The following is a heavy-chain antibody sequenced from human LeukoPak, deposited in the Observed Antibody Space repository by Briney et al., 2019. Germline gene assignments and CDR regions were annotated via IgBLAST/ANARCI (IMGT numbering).Heavy chain of an antibody. CDR2: IYYSGST. Sequence: PSETLSLTCTVSGGSISSGGYYWSWIRQHPGKGLEWIGYIYYSGSTYYNPSLKSRVTISVDTSKNQFSLKLSSVTAAGTAVYYCARAGVVAATPGPLLDYWGQGTLVTVSS. CDR3: ARAGVVAATPGPLLDY. CDR1: GGSISSGGYY. V-gene: IGHV4-31*03. J-gene: IGHJ4*02. D-gene: IGHD2-15*01.